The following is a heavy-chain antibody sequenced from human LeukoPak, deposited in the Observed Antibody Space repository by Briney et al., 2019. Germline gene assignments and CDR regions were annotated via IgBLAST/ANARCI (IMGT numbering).Heavy chain of an antibody. CDR2: ISYDGSNK. V-gene: IGHV3-30*18. Sequence: GGSLRLSCAASGFTFSSYGMHWVRQAPGKGLEWVAVISYDGSNKYYADSVKGRFTISRDNSKNTLYLQMNSLRAEDTAVYYCAKVAVAAARREGMDVWGQGTTVTVSS. CDR1: GFTFSSYG. J-gene: IGHJ6*02. D-gene: IGHD6-13*01. CDR3: AKVAVAAARREGMDV.